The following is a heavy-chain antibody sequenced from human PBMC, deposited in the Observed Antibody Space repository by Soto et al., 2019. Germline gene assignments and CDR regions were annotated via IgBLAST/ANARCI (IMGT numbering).Heavy chain of an antibody. D-gene: IGHD3-16*01. CDR1: GYSFTTYY. J-gene: IGHJ6*02. Sequence: GASVKVSCKASGYSFTTYYMQWVRQAPGQGLEWMGIINTNNGNTNFAQNVQGRVTLTTDTSTSTAYMELRSLRSNDTAIYYCAMVDVYVTPSPQDVWGQGTTVTVS. V-gene: IGHV1-18*01. CDR3: AMVDVYVTPSPQDV. CDR2: INTNNGNT.